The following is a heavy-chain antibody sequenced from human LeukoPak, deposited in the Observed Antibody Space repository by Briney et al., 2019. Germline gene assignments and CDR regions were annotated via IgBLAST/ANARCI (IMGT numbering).Heavy chain of an antibody. CDR2: MNEDGRRT. J-gene: IGHJ4*02. D-gene: IGHD2-15*01. V-gene: IGHV3-74*01. Sequence: GGSLRLSCAASGFTLSSSWMHWVRQVPGEGLVWVARMNEDGRRTDVAGSVRGRFTISRDIAKSTLFLQMNSLRVEDTAVYHCVRDFGGEDDFWGQGTLVAVSS. CDR1: GFTLSSSW. CDR3: VRDFGGEDDF.